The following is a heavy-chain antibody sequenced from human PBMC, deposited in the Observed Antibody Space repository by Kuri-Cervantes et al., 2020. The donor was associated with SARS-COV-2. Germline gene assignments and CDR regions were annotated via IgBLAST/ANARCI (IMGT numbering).Heavy chain of an antibody. J-gene: IGHJ4*02. Sequence: SCKASGYTFTSYDIDWVRQAPGKGLEWVAVISYDGSNRYYADSVKGRFTISRDNSKNTLYLQMNSLRAEDTAVYYCARGPELGHFFDYWGQGTLVTVSS. D-gene: IGHD7-27*01. CDR2: ISYDGSNR. CDR3: ARGPELGHFFDY. CDR1: GYTFTSYD. V-gene: IGHV3-30*03.